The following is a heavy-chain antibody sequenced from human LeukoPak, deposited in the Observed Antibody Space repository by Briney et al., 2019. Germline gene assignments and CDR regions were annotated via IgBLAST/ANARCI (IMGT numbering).Heavy chain of an antibody. J-gene: IGHJ5*02. CDR3: ARDDHFDP. V-gene: IGHV4-34*01. D-gene: IGHD3-16*01. CDR2: INHSGST. Sequence: SETLSLTCPVYGGSFSGYYWSWIRQPPGKGLEWIGEINHSGSTNYNPSLKSRVTISVDTSKNQFSLKLSSVTAADTAVYYCARDDHFDPWGQGTLVTVSS. CDR1: GGSFSGYY.